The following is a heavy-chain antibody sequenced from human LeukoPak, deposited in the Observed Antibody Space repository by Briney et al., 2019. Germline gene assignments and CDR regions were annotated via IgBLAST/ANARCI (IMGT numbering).Heavy chain of an antibody. CDR1: GFTFSNYA. CDR3: AKQRRTSCYMAIDY. Sequence: PGGSLRLSCAASGFTFSNYAMSWVRQAPGKGLEWVSGISGSSGSTYYADSVKGRFTISRDDSMNSLFLQMNSLRAEDTAIYYCAKQRRTSCYMAIDYWGQGTLVTVSS. CDR2: ISGSSGST. J-gene: IGHJ4*02. V-gene: IGHV3-23*01. D-gene: IGHD2-2*02.